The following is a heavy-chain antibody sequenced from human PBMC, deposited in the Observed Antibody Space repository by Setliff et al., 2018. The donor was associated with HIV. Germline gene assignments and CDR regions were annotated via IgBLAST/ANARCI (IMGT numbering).Heavy chain of an antibody. D-gene: IGHD5-12*01. CDR1: GVSISDHY. CDR2: IYSSGTT. Sequence: SETLSLTCFVSGVSISDHYWGWIRQPPGKGLEWIGYIYSSGTTQYNPSVESRVTMSLDTSRDQFSLNLRSVTAADTAVYYCARDPPGSGFHLDYWGQGTPVTVSS. CDR3: ARDPPGSGFHLDY. J-gene: IGHJ4*02. V-gene: IGHV4-4*09.